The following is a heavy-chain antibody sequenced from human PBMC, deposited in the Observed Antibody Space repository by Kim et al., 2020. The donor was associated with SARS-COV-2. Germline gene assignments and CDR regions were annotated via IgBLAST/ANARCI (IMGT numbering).Heavy chain of an antibody. CDR3: ARDRRDDSSGYYDWYFDY. CDR2: IYYSGST. V-gene: IGHV4-31*03. D-gene: IGHD3-22*01. Sequence: SETLSLTCTVSGGSISSGGYYWSWIRQHPGKGLEWIGYIYYSGSTYYNPSLKSRVTISVDTSKNQFSLKLSSVTAADTAVYYCARDRRDDSSGYYDWYFDYWGQGTLVTVSS. J-gene: IGHJ4*02. CDR1: GGSISSGGYY.